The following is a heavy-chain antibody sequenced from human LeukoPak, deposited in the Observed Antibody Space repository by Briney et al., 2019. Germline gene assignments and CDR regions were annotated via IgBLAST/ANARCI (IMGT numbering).Heavy chain of an antibody. J-gene: IGHJ6*02. V-gene: IGHV3-21*01. CDR3: ARETAMDANYYYYGMDV. Sequence: GGSLRLSCAASGFTLSSYNMNWVRQDRGKGLEWVSSISSNSNYINYADSVKGRFTISRDNAKNSLYLQMNSLRAEDTAVYYCARETAMDANYYYYGMDVWGQGTTVTVTS. CDR1: GFTLSSYN. D-gene: IGHD5-18*01. CDR2: ISSNSNYI.